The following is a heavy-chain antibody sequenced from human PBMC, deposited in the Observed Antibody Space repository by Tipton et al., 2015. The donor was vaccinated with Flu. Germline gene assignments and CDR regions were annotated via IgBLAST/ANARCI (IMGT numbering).Heavy chain of an antibody. CDR1: GGSISSYY. J-gene: IGHJ5*02. D-gene: IGHD3-10*01. CDR3: ARDRAPGTGWFDP. Sequence: TLSLTCTVSGGSISSYYWSWIRQPPGKGLEWIGYIYYSGSTNYNPSLKSRVTISVDTSKNQFSLKLSSVTAADTAVYYCARDRAPGTGWFDPWGQGTLVTVSS. V-gene: IGHV4-59*01. CDR2: IYYSGST.